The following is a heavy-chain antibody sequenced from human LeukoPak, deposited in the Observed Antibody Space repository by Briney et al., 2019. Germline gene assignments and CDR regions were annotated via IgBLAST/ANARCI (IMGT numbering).Heavy chain of an antibody. CDR2: ISSSGSDK. Sequence: PGGSLRLSCAAPGFSFSDHEMNWVRQAPGKGLEWVSYISSSGSDKYYPDSVKGRFTISRDNAKNSLYLQMNSLRAEDTAVYYCARRTSGAFAIWGQGTKVTVSS. CDR1: GFSFSDHE. J-gene: IGHJ3*02. CDR3: ARRTSGAFAI. V-gene: IGHV3-48*03.